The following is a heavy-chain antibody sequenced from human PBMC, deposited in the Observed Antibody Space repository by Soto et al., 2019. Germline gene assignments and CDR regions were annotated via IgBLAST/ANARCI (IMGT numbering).Heavy chain of an antibody. V-gene: IGHV3-9*01. J-gene: IGHJ4*02. CDR1: GFSFDDYA. D-gene: IGHD3-3*01. Sequence: GGSLILSCVASGFSFDDYAMHWVRQAPGKGLEWVAGISWNSGTIGYVDSVKARFTISRDNAKNSLYLQMNSLRVEDTALYYCAKDGTIFGVTYIDYWGLGT. CDR2: ISWNSGTI. CDR3: AKDGTIFGVTYIDY.